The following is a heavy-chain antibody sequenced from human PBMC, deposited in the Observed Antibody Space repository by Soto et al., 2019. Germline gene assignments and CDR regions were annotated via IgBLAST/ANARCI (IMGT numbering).Heavy chain of an antibody. CDR1: GGIFSSYA. J-gene: IGHJ5*02. CDR3: ATQRTSLRPFDP. Sequence: QVHLEQSGAEVKMPGSSVKVACKTSGGIFSSYAFNWVRQAPGNGLEWMGRIVPMFGTTNYTQKIQGRLSMTADLSSSAAYLELSGLISDDTAMYYCATQRTSLRPFDPWGQGTLVTVSS. CDR2: IVPMFGTT. V-gene: IGHV1-69*01. D-gene: IGHD1-7*01.